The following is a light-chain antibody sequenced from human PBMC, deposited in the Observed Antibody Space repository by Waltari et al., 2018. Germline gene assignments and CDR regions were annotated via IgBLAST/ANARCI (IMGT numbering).Light chain of an antibody. J-gene: IGKJ2*01. CDR2: WAS. CDR1: QSLLFTSNNKNY. CDR3: QQYYDTPYA. Sequence: DIVMTQSPDSLPVSLGERATISCNSSQSLLFTSNNKNYLAWYQHKTGQPPKLLIYWASTRESGVPERFSGSGSGTDFSLTITSLQAEDVAVYYCQQYYDTPYAFGQGTRLDIK. V-gene: IGKV4-1*01.